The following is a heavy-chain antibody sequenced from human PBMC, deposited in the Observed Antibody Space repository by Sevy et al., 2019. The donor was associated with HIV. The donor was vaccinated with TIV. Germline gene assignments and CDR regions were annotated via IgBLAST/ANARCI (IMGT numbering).Heavy chain of an antibody. CDR1: GFTFDDYT. CDR2: SSWDGRAA. V-gene: IGHV3-43*01. CDR3: AGDSVGFRALNGEGFD. Sequence: GGSLRLSCEASGFTFDDYTMHWVRQPPGKGLEWVSLSSWDGRAAFYADSVRGRFTISRDNSKNSLFLQMTSLRTDDTALYYCAGDSVGFRALNGEGFDWGQGTQVTVSS. D-gene: IGHD2-8*01. J-gene: IGHJ4*02.